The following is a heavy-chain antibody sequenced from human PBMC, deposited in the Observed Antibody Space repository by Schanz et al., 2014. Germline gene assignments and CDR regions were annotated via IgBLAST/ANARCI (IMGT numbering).Heavy chain of an antibody. V-gene: IGHV3-15*01. CDR2: IKSKFDGATT. Sequence: EVQLLESGGGLVQPGGSLRLSCAASGFTFSSYAMSWVRQAPGKGLEWVGRIKSKFDGATTDYVAPVKGRFSISRDDSTNTLYLQMSSLRAEDTAVYYCVRDSFFAFDYWGQGTLVTVSS. D-gene: IGHD3-22*01. J-gene: IGHJ4*02. CDR1: GFTFSSYA. CDR3: VRDSFFAFDY.